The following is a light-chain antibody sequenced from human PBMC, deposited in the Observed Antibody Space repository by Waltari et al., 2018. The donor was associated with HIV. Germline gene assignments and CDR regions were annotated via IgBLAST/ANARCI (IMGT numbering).Light chain of an antibody. Sequence: EIQLTQSPSSLSASRGDKITISCRASQTIETYLNWYHQTPGKAPNLLCHGASSLQCGVPLRFSGSGSGTQFTLTISSLQPEDCGIYYCQQSYSTPLTVGGGTKL. J-gene: IGKJ4*01. CDR3: QQSYSTPLT. CDR1: QTIETY. V-gene: IGKV1-39*01. CDR2: GAS.